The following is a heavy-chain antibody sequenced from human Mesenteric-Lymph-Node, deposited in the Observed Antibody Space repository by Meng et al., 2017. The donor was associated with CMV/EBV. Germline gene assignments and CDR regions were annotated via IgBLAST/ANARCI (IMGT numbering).Heavy chain of an antibody. D-gene: IGHD4-11*01. CDR3: AKDRDYIDDYYFES. Sequence: GESLKISCAASDFTFSHSDMNWVHQAPGKGLEWVSGVTWSGSRTHYIDSVKGRFIISRDNSNNTLYLQMSSLRTEDTAVYYCAKDRDYIDDYYFESWGQGTLVTVSS. J-gene: IGHJ4*02. V-gene: IGHV3-35*01. CDR1: DFTFSHSD. CDR2: VTWSGSRT.